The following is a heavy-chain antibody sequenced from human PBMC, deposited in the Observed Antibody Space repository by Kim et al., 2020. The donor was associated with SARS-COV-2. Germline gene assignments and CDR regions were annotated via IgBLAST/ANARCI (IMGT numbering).Heavy chain of an antibody. Sequence: SETLSLTCAVSGGSISSSNWWSWVRQPPGKGLEWIGEIYHSGSTNYNPSLKSRVTISVDKSKNPSSLKLSSVTAADTAVYYCARLRYFDWLSDYYYYMDVWAKGTTVTVSS. V-gene: IGHV4-4*02. CDR3: ARLRYFDWLSDYYYYMDV. CDR2: IYHSGST. CDR1: GGSISSSNW. D-gene: IGHD3-9*01. J-gene: IGHJ6*03.